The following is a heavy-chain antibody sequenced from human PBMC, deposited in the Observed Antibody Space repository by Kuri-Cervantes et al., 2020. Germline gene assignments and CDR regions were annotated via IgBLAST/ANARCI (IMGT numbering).Heavy chain of an antibody. CDR3: ARPMDRRSSSWYVGLDY. Sequence: ASVKVSCKASGYTFTSYAMHWVRQAPGQRLEWMGWINAGNGNTKYSQKFQGRVTMTRNTSISTAYMELSSLRSEDTAVYYCARPMDRRSSSWYVGLDYWGQGTLVTVSS. CDR1: GYTFTSYA. V-gene: IGHV1-3*01. CDR2: INAGNGNT. D-gene: IGHD6-13*01. J-gene: IGHJ4*02.